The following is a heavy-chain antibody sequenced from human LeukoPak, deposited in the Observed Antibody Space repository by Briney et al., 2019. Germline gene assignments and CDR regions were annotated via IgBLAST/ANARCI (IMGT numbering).Heavy chain of an antibody. V-gene: IGHV4-30-2*01. CDR2: IYHSGST. CDR1: GGSISSGGYY. J-gene: IGHJ4*02. D-gene: IGHD1-26*01. Sequence: PSQTLSLTRTVSGGSISSGGYYWSWIRQPPGKGLEWIGYIYHSGSTYYNPSLKSRVTISVGRSKNQFSLKLSSVTAADTAVYYCARELVGYYFDYWGQGTLVTVSS. CDR3: ARELVGYYFDY.